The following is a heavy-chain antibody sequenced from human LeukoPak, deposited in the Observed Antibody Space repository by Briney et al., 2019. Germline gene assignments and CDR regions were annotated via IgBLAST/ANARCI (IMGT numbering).Heavy chain of an antibody. J-gene: IGHJ6*03. CDR2: INPSGGST. CDR1: GYTFTSYY. V-gene: IGHV1-46*01. Sequence: ASVKVSCKASGYTFTSYYMHWVRQAPGQGLEWMGVINPSGGSTSYAQKFQGRVTMTRDMSTSTVYMGLSSLRSEDTAVYYCARDQYRYSYGYYYYYYMDVWGKGTTVTVSS. D-gene: IGHD5-18*01. CDR3: ARDQYRYSYGYYYYYYMDV.